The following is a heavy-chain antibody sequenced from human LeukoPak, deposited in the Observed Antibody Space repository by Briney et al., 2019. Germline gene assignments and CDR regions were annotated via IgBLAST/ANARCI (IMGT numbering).Heavy chain of an antibody. CDR1: GGTFSSYA. CDR2: IIPIFGTA. V-gene: IGHV1-69*13. D-gene: IGHD2-2*02. CDR3: ARDRSIRVAAIPMYWFDP. J-gene: IGHJ5*02. Sequence: GASVKVSCKASGGTFSSYAISWVRQAPGQGLEWMGGIIPIFGTANYAQKFQGRVTITADESTSTAYMELSSLRSEDTAVYYCARDRSIRVAAIPMYWFDPWGQGTLVTVSS.